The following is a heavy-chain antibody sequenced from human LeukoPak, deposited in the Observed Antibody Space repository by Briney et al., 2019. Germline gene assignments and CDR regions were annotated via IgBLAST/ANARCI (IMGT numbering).Heavy chain of an antibody. Sequence: ASVKVSCKASGYTFTGYYMHWVRQAPGQGLEWMGWINPNSGGTNYAQKFQGRVTMTRDTSISTACMELSRLRSDDTAVYYCARAAAGRGDAFDIWGQGTMVTVSS. CDR3: ARAAAGRGDAFDI. D-gene: IGHD6-13*01. J-gene: IGHJ3*02. CDR2: INPNSGGT. CDR1: GYTFTGYY. V-gene: IGHV1-2*02.